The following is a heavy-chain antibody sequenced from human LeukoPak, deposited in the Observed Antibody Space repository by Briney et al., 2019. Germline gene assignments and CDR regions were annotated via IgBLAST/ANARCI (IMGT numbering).Heavy chain of an antibody. CDR1: GSTFSTYW. CDR3: ARAPSEIGGYYPEYFRH. Sequence: TGGSLRLSCAASGSTFSTYWMHWVRQAPGKGLVWVSRIKSDGSTNYADSVKGRFTISRDNAKNTVSLQMNSLRPEDTGVYYCARAPSEIGGYYPEYFRHWGQGTLVTVSS. J-gene: IGHJ1*01. CDR2: IKSDGST. D-gene: IGHD3-22*01. V-gene: IGHV3-74*01.